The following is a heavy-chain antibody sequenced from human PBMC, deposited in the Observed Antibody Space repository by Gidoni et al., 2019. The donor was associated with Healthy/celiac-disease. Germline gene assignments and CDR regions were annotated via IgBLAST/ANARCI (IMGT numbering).Heavy chain of an antibody. Sequence: QVQLVESGGGVVQPGRSLRLACAASGYTFSSDARHWVRQVPGKGLEWVGVISYAGINKSYAASVKGRFTISRDNSKNTLYLQMNSLRAEDTAVYYCAREYSSYGMDVWGQGTTVTVSS. J-gene: IGHJ6*02. D-gene: IGHD6-13*01. CDR3: AREYSSYGMDV. V-gene: IGHV3-30*04. CDR2: ISYAGINK. CDR1: GYTFSSDA.